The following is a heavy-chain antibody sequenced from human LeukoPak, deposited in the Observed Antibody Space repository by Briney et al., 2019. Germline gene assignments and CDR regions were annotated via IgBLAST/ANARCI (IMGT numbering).Heavy chain of an antibody. CDR3: ARSAKTPYYYYYMDV. CDR2: IYTSGST. J-gene: IGHJ6*03. CDR1: GGSISSGSYY. V-gene: IGHV4-61*02. Sequence: PSQTLSLTCTVSGGSISSGSYYWSWIRQPAGKGLEWIGRIYTSGSTNYNPSLKSRVTISVDTSKNQFSLKLSPVTAADTAVYYCARSAKTPYYYYYMDVWGKGTTVTVSS.